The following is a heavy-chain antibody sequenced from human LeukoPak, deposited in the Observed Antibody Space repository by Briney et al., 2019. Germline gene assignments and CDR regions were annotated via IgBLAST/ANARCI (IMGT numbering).Heavy chain of an antibody. CDR1: GFTFSSYA. CDR2: ISYDGSNK. CDR3: AKDHSGSHSFDY. D-gene: IGHD1-26*01. J-gene: IGHJ4*02. Sequence: PGGSLRLSCAASGFTFSSYAMHWVRQAPGKGLEWVAVISYDGSNKYYADSVKGRFTISRDNSKNSLYLQMNSLRTEDTALYYCAKDHSGSHSFDYWGQGTLVTVSS. V-gene: IGHV3-30-3*01.